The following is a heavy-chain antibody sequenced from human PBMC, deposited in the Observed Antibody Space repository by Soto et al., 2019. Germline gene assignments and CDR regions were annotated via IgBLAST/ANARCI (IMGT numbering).Heavy chain of an antibody. J-gene: IGHJ4*02. V-gene: IGHV4-39*01. CDR3: ARHLGEGYFDY. Sequence: QLQLQESGPGLVKPSETLSLTCTVSGDSSSSSPYFWGWVRQPPGKGLEWIGSINYGGSTFYNPSLKSRVTISVDTSKNHFSLKLRSVTAADTAVYYCARHLGEGYFDYWGQGTLVTVSS. CDR2: INYGGST. CDR1: GDSSSSSPYF.